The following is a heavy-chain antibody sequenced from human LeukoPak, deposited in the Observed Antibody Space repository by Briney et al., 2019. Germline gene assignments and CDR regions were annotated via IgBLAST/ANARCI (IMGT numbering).Heavy chain of an antibody. CDR3: AKDLSRAVAADWFEP. CDR1: GFTPTNYD. Sequence: RGSLSLSSAASGFTPTNYDISCVRQAPGKGLGWVSSISDSGGSTYYAASVKGRFTIPRDNSKNTLYRQITNLGAADTAVYYCAKDLSRAVAADWFEPWDRG. D-gene: IGHD6-19*01. CDR2: ISDSGGST. V-gene: IGHV3-23*01. J-gene: IGHJ5*02.